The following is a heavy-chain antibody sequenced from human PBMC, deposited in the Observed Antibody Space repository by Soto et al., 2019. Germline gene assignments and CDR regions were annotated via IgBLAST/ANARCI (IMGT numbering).Heavy chain of an antibody. J-gene: IGHJ4*01. CDR1: GFTFINYA. Sequence: GGSLRLSCVVSGFTFINYAINWVRQAPGGGLEWVAAIDSMGDKTYFADSVRGRFTISRDNSKNTVYLQMNNLRVDDTAIYYCAKVPTIYGVVTTYFDYWGQGTLVTVSS. D-gene: IGHD3-3*01. V-gene: IGHV3-23*01. CDR2: IDSMGDKT. CDR3: AKVPTIYGVVTTYFDY.